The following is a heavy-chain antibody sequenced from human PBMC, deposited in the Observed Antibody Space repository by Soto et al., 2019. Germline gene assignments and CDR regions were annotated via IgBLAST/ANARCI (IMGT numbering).Heavy chain of an antibody. CDR3: ARPSRHYCIGCGQPPWFDP. J-gene: IGHJ5*02. CDR2: IIPIFGTA. CDR1: GGTFSSYA. D-gene: IGHD3-22*01. Sequence: QVQLVQSGAAVKKPGSSVKVSCKASGGTFSSYAISWVRQAPGQGLEWMGGIIPIFGTANYAQKFQGRVTITADESTSTAYFELRTLSSQDTAFYYCARPSRHYCIGCGQPPWFDPWCQGTPVTVSS. V-gene: IGHV1-69*12.